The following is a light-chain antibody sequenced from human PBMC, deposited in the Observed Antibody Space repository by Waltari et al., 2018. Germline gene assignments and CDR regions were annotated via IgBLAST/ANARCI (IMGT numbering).Light chain of an antibody. V-gene: IGKV2-30*02. Sequence: DVVMTQSPLSLPVTLGQPATISCRSSQSLVHSDGKTYLNWVQQRPGQFPRRLIYKVFNRDSGVPDRCSGSGSGTDFTLTSSRVEAEDVGTYYCMQATQWPLTFGQGTKVEIK. CDR1: QSLVHSDGKTY. CDR2: KVF. J-gene: IGKJ1*01. CDR3: MQATQWPLT.